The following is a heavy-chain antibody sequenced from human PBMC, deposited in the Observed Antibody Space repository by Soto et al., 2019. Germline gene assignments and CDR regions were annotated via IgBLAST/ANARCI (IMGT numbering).Heavy chain of an antibody. Sequence: EVQLVESGGGLVQPGGSLRLSCAASGFTFSSYEMNWVRQAPGKGLEWGSYISSSGSTIYYADSVKGRFTISRDNAKNSLYLQMNSLRAEDTAVYYCARDDYGGPNPYYYYGMDVWGQGTTVTVSS. CDR1: GFTFSSYE. J-gene: IGHJ6*02. CDR3: ARDDYGGPNPYYYYGMDV. CDR2: ISSSGSTI. D-gene: IGHD4-17*01. V-gene: IGHV3-48*03.